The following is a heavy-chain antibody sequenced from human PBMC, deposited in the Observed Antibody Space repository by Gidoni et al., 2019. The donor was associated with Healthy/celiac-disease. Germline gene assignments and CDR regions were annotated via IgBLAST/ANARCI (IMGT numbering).Heavy chain of an antibody. J-gene: IGHJ4*02. CDR1: GSTFSRNA. CDR3: AKVHNDYGDLYFDY. V-gene: IGHV3-23*01. Sequence: EEQLLESGGGLVQPGGSLRLSCAAPGSTFSRNAMSWVRPAPGKGLEWVSAISGSGGSTYYADSVKGRFTISRDNSKNTLYLQMNSLRAEDTAVYYCAKVHNDYGDLYFDYWGQGTLVTVSS. CDR2: ISGSGGST. D-gene: IGHD4-17*01.